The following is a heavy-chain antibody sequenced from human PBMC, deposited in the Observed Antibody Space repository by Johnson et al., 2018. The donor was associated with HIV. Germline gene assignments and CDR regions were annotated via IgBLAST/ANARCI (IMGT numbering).Heavy chain of an antibody. V-gene: IGHV3-66*01. J-gene: IGHJ3*02. Sequence: VQLVESGGRLVKPGGSLRLSCVASGFTFSDYYMSWVRQAPGKGLEWVSVIYSGGSTYYADSVKGRFTISRDNSKNTLYLQMNSLRAEDTAVYYCAREDSAFDIWGQGTMVAVSS. CDR1: GFTFSDYY. CDR3: AREDSAFDI. CDR2: IYSGGST.